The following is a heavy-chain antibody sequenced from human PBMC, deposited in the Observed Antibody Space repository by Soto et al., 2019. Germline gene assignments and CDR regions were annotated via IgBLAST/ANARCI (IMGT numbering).Heavy chain of an antibody. CDR3: AKDHLRGVRGVITYYYGMDV. J-gene: IGHJ6*02. Sequence: QVQLVESGGGVVQPGRSLRLSCAASGFTFSSYGMHWVRQAPGKGLEWVAVISYDGSNKYYADSVKGRFTISRDNSKNTQYLRMNSLRAEDTAVYYCAKDHLRGVRGVITYYYGMDVWGQGTTVTVSS. CDR1: GFTFSSYG. V-gene: IGHV3-30*18. D-gene: IGHD3-10*01. CDR2: ISYDGSNK.